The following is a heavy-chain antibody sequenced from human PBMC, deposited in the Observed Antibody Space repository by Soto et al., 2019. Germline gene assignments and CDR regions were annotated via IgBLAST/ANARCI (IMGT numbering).Heavy chain of an antibody. CDR1: GFTFCIYS. CDR3: ATYYGSGSYFPDHYYYGMDV. J-gene: IGHJ6*02. V-gene: IGHV3-48*01. CDR2: IRSTSSTT. D-gene: IGHD3-10*01. Sequence: PGGSLRLSCAASGFTFCIYSMNWVRPAPGKGLEWISYIRSTSSTTCDADSVKGRFSISRDNAKNSLYLQMNSLRAEDTAVYYCATYYGSGSYFPDHYYYGMDVWGQGATVTVSS.